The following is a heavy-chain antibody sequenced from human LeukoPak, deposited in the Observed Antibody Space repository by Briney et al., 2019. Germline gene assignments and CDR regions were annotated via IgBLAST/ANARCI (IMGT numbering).Heavy chain of an antibody. Sequence: SETLSLTCTVSGGSISSSSYYWGWIRQPPGKGLEWIGSIYYSGSTYYNPSLKSRVTISVDTSKNQFSLKLSSVTAADTAAYYCARGRVAARPDFDYWGQGTLVTVSS. V-gene: IGHV4-39*07. J-gene: IGHJ4*02. CDR3: ARGRVAARPDFDY. CDR2: IYYSGST. D-gene: IGHD6-6*01. CDR1: GGSISSSSYY.